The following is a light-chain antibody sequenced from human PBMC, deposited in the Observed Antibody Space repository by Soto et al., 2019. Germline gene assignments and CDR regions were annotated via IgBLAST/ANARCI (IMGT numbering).Light chain of an antibody. Sequence: NFMLAQPHSLSESPGKTITISCTRSSGSIASSYAQWYQLRPGSAPTTVIYEDNQRPSGVPDRFSGSIDSSSNSASLSISGLKTEDEADYYCQSYDTNNHVIFGGGTKVTVL. V-gene: IGLV6-57*04. CDR3: QSYDTNNHVI. CDR1: SGSIASSY. J-gene: IGLJ2*01. CDR2: EDN.